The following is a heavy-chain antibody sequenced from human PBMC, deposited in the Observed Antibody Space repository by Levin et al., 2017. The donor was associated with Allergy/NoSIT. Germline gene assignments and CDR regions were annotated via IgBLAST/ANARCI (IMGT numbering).Heavy chain of an antibody. CDR1: GASISSGGYS. D-gene: IGHD3-10*01. CDR2: IHHSGST. CDR3: ARVLGGWGGDTYYYFDS. J-gene: IGHJ4*02. Sequence: SQTLSLTCAVSGASISSGGYSWSWIRQPPGKGLEWIGYIHHSGSTYYNPSLRGRITISLDWSKHQISLKLSSVIAADTAVYYCARVLGGWGGDTYYYFDSWGQGTLVTVSS. V-gene: IGHV4-30-2*01.